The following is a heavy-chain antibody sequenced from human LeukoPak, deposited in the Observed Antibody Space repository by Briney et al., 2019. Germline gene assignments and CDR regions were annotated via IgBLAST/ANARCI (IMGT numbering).Heavy chain of an antibody. CDR3: ARGYVGYDNTTFDP. Sequence: SETLSLTCTVSGGSISSGGYYWSWIRQHPGKGLEWIGYTYYSGSTYYNPSLKSRVTISVDTSKNQFSLKLSSVTAADTAVYYCARGYVGYDNTTFDPWGQGTLVTVSS. J-gene: IGHJ5*02. D-gene: IGHD3-22*01. CDR1: GGSISSGGYY. V-gene: IGHV4-31*03. CDR2: TYYSGST.